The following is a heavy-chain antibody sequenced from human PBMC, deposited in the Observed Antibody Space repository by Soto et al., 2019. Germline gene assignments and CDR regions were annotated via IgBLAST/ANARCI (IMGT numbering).Heavy chain of an antibody. D-gene: IGHD3-22*01. CDR2: ISGRGDST. CDR1: GFTFSSYA. J-gene: IGHJ2*01. V-gene: IGHV3-23*01. CDR3: AKTGDYYDSSCYYGDWYFDL. Sequence: EVQVLESGGGLVQPGGSLRLSCAASGFTFSSYAMNWVRQAPGKGLEWVSGISGRGDSTYYADSVKGRFTISRDTSKNTLYLQMNSLSAEDTALYYCAKTGDYYDSSCYYGDWYFDLWGRGTLVTVSS.